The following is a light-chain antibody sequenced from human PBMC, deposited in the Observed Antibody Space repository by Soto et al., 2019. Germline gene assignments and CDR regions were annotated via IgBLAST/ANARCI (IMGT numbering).Light chain of an antibody. CDR1: QSLVHNNGNTY. J-gene: IGKJ2*01. CDR2: QVS. CDR3: MQGTHGPHT. Sequence: DVVMTQSPLSLPVTLGQPASISCRSSQSLVHNNGNTYLAWFHQRPGQSPRRLFYQVSNRDSGVPDRFSGSGSGTDFTLKISRVEAEDFGVYHCMQGTHGPHTFGQGTKLEIK. V-gene: IGKV2-30*02.